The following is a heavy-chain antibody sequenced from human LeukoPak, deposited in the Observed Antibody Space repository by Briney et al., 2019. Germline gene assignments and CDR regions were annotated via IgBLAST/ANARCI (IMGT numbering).Heavy chain of an antibody. CDR3: AREGGSIRYFDY. J-gene: IGHJ4*02. Sequence: GSLRLSCAASGFTFSSYEMNWVRQAPGKGLEWVSYISSSGSTIYYADSVKGRFTISRDNAKNSLYLQMNSLRAEDTAVYYCAREGGSIRYFDYWGQGTLVTVSS. CDR2: ISSSGSTI. D-gene: IGHD1-26*01. CDR1: GFTFSSYE. V-gene: IGHV3-48*03.